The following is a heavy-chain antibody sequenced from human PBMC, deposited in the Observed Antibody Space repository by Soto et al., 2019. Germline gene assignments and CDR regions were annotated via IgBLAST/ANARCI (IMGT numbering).Heavy chain of an antibody. Sequence: PSDTLSLTCTVSGGSIRSSSYYWCWIREPPGKGLEWIGSIYYRGNTYYNPSLKSRVTISVDTSKNQFSLKQSSVTAVDTAVYYCAREGGGYCSGGSCQVDYWGQGTLVTVS. V-gene: IGHV4-39*02. CDR1: GGSIRSSSYY. D-gene: IGHD2-15*01. CDR2: IYYRGNT. J-gene: IGHJ4*02. CDR3: AREGGGYCSGGSCQVDY.